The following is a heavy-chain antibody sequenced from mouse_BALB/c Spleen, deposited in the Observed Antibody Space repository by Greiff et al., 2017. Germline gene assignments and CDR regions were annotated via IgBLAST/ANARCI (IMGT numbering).Heavy chain of an antibody. CDR1: GYAFRSYW. V-gene: IGHV1-80*01. J-gene: IGHJ4*01. CDR3: ARGGYWAMDY. Sequence: QVQLKQSGAELVRPGSSVMISCKASGYAFRSYWMNWVKQRPGQGLEWIGQIYTGDGDTNYNGKFKGKATLTADKSSSTAYMQLSSLTTEDSAVYFCARGGYWAMDYWGQGTSVTVSS. CDR2: IYTGDGDT.